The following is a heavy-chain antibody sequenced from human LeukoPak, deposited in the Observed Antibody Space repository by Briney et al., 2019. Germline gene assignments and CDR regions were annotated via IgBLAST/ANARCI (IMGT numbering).Heavy chain of an antibody. Sequence: ASVKVSCKASGFTLTNYNLHWVRQAPGQRLEWMGIINPSGGSTNYAQNFQGRVTMTSDTSTSTVYMELSSLRSEDTAVYYCVRVRDGYNDAYDIWGQGTMVTVPS. CDR1: GFTLTNYN. V-gene: IGHV1-46*01. CDR3: VRVRDGYNDAYDI. J-gene: IGHJ3*02. D-gene: IGHD5-24*01. CDR2: INPSGGST.